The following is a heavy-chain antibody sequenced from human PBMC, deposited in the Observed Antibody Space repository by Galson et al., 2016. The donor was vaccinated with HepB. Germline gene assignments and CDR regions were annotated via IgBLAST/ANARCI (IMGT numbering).Heavy chain of an antibody. CDR1: GFIFSEFY. V-gene: IGHV3-11*01. D-gene: IGHD1-7*01. J-gene: IGHJ3*02. CDR2: ISSTGTTT. Sequence: SLRLSCAASGFIFSEFYMAWIRQAPGKGLEWVSQISSTGTTTHSADSVKGRFTISRGNTKNSLYLQMNSLRAEDTAVYYCARDHRRWNYDPDAFDMWGQGTMVTVPS. CDR3: ARDHRRWNYDPDAFDM.